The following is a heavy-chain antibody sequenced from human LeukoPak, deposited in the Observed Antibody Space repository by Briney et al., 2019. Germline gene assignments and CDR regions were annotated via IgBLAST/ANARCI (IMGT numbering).Heavy chain of an antibody. J-gene: IGHJ4*02. CDR1: GGSIGSGSYY. CDR3: ARHRRTGSFDY. Sequence: SETLSLTCTVSGGSIGSGSYYWSWVRQPAGKGLEWIGRIYTSGSTNYNPSLKSRVTISVDTSKNQFSLKLSSVTAADTAVYYCARHRRTGSFDYWGQGTLVTVSS. V-gene: IGHV4-61*02. D-gene: IGHD3/OR15-3a*01. CDR2: IYTSGST.